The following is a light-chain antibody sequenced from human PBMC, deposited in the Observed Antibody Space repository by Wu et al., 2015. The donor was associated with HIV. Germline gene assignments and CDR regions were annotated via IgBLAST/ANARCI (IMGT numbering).Light chain of an antibody. Sequence: EIVLTQSPATLSLSPGERATLSCRASQTINNYLAWYQQKPGQAPRLIILDASNRATGTPLRFSGAGSGTDFTLTISRLEPEDSAVYYCQQRSSWPRTFGQGTKVEI. CDR3: QQRSSWPRT. V-gene: IGKV3-11*01. CDR2: DAS. CDR1: QTINNY. J-gene: IGKJ1*01.